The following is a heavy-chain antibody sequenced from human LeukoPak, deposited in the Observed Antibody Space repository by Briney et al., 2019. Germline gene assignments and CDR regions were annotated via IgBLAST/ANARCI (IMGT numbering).Heavy chain of an antibody. D-gene: IGHD3-22*01. CDR1: GYTFTSYY. CDR3: ARDRPITMIVVAMDAFDI. CDR2: INPSGGST. V-gene: IGHV1-46*01. Sequence: GASVKVSCKASGYTFTSYYMHWVRQAPGQGLEWMGIINPSGGSTSYAQKFQGRVTMTTDTSTSTAYTELRSLRSDDTAVYYCARDRPITMIVVAMDAFDIWGQGTMVTVSS. J-gene: IGHJ3*02.